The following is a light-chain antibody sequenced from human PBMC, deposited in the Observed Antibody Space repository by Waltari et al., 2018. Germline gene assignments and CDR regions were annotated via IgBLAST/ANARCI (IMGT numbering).Light chain of an antibody. CDR3: QQYNSYSLPT. CDR1: QSIINW. CDR2: KAS. V-gene: IGKV1-5*03. Sequence: DIQMTHSPSTLSASVGDRVTITCRASQSIINWLAWYQQKPGKAPKLLIYKASTLESGVPSRFSGSGYGTEFTLTISSLQPDDFATYYCQQYNSYSLPTFGGGTKVEIK. J-gene: IGKJ4*01.